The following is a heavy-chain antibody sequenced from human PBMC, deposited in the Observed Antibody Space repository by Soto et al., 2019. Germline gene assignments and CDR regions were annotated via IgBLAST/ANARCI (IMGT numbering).Heavy chain of an antibody. J-gene: IGHJ4*02. CDR1: GFSFSIFW. CDR3: TRGGGVSGYDHFDY. V-gene: IGHV3-74*01. Sequence: EVQLVESGGDLVQPGGSLRLSCAASGFSFSIFWMHWVRQAPGKGLVWVASINGGGSSADYADSVKGRFTFSRDNAKNTVYLEIDSLRAAVTAVYYCTRGGGVSGYDHFDYWGQGTLVTVSS. CDR2: INGGGSSA. D-gene: IGHD5-12*01.